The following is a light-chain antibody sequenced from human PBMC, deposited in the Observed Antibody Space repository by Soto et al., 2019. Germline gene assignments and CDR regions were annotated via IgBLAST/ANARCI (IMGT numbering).Light chain of an antibody. CDR3: IQGPHYRAYT. V-gene: IGKV2-24*01. CDR2: RVF. Sequence: DVVLTQIPLSSPVTVGQSASISCRSSQSLLHVDGQTYLSWFHQRPGQPPRLLIHRVFSRFSGDPDPITGTGAVTYCPLTISTVEAEDVEIYYCIQGPHYRAYTVGGGTRLEIK. CDR1: QSLLHVDGQTY. J-gene: IGKJ2*01.